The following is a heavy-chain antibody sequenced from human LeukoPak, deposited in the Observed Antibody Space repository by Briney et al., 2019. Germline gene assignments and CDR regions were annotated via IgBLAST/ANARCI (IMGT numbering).Heavy chain of an antibody. V-gene: IGHV1-69*13. CDR1: GGTFSSYA. CDR3: AVRPSDYYDSSGPDY. CDR2: IIPIFGTA. J-gene: IGHJ4*02. Sequence: SVKVSCKASGGTFSSYAISWVRQALGQGLEWMGGIIPIFGTANYAQKFQGRVTITADESTSTAYMELSSLRSEDTAVYYCAVRPSDYYDSSGPDYWGQGTLVTVSS. D-gene: IGHD3-22*01.